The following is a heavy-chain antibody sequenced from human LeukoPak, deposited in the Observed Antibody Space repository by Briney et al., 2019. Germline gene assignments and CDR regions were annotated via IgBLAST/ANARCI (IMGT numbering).Heavy chain of an antibody. CDR2: TYASGST. CDR1: GGSISSYY. V-gene: IGHV4-4*07. D-gene: IGHD5-12*01. CDR3: ARLNSGWPLDY. J-gene: IGHJ4*02. Sequence: SETLSLTCTVSGGSISSYYWNWIRQPAGKGLEWIGRTYASGSTNCNPSLKSRVTMSVDTSKNQFSLKLSSVTAADTAVYYCARLNSGWPLDYWGQGTLVTVSS.